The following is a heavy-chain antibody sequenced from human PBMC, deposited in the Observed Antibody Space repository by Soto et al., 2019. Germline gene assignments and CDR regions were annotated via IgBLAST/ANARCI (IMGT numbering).Heavy chain of an antibody. J-gene: IGHJ4*02. CDR2: ISGSRSYT. CDR3: ARRHSSGWYFDF. CDR1: GFTFSDYY. D-gene: IGHD6-19*01. V-gene: IGHV3-11*06. Sequence: GGSLGLSCAASGFTFSDYYMSWLRQAPGKGLEWVSYISGSRSYTHYADSVEGRFTLSRDNAKNSLYLQMNSLRAEDTAVYYCARRHSSGWYFDFWGQGTLVTVSS.